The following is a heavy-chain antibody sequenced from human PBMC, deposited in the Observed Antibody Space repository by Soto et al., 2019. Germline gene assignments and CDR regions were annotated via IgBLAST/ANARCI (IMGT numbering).Heavy chain of an antibody. Sequence: EVQVLESGGGLVQPGGSLRLSCAASGFTFSSYAMTWVRQAPGKGLEWVSAISGSGGSTYYADSAKGRLTISRDNSKNTLYLQMNSLRAEDTAVYYCAKSSGYSSGCFDYWGQGTLVTVSS. V-gene: IGHV3-23*01. CDR3: AKSSGYSSGCFDY. D-gene: IGHD6-19*01. CDR2: ISGSGGST. CDR1: GFTFSSYA. J-gene: IGHJ4*02.